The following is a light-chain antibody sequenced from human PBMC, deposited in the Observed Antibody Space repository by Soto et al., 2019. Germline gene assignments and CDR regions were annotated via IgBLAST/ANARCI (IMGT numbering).Light chain of an antibody. J-gene: IGLJ1*01. CDR3: QSYDNSLSGYV. CDR1: SSNFGTGFD. V-gene: IGLV1-40*01. CDR2: GNN. Sequence: QPVLTQPPSVSGAPGQRVTISCTGSSSNFGTGFDVHWYQQLPGTAPRLLLYGNNNRPSGVPDRSSGSKSATSASLAITGLQAEDEADYYCQSYDNSLSGYVFGTGTKLTVL.